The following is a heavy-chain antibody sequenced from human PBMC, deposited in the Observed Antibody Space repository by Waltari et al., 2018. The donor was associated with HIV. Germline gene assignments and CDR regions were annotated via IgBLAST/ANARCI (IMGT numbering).Heavy chain of an antibody. CDR2: IVPMFGTS. Sequence: QVQLVQSGTEVKRPGSSVKVSCRASGGTFNSYGINWVRQAPGQGLEWMGGIVPMFGTSSTAQKFQGRVSCTAVESTSTAYLELSSLTSEDTAMYYCATQAFNYDMFNGPFDYWGRGTLVTVSS. CDR1: GGTFNSYG. D-gene: IGHD3-9*01. J-gene: IGHJ4*02. CDR3: ATQAFNYDMFNGPFDY. V-gene: IGHV1-69*12.